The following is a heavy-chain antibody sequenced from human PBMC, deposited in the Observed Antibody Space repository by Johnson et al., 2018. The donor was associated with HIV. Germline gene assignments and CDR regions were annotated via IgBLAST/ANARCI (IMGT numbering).Heavy chain of an antibody. CDR1: GFTFSDYY. D-gene: IGHD3-10*01. CDR3: ARVPILWFGELSGLGAFDI. J-gene: IGHJ3*02. CDR2: ISSSGSTI. Sequence: QVQLVESGGGVVRPGGSLRLSCAASGFTFSDYYMNWIRQAPGKGLEWVSYISSSGSTIYYADSVKGRFTISRDNAKNSLYLQMNSLRAEDTAVYYCARVPILWFGELSGLGAFDIWGQGTMVTVSS. V-gene: IGHV3-11*04.